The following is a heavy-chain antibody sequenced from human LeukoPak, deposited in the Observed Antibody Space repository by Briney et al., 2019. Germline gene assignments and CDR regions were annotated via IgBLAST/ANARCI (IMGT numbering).Heavy chain of an antibody. V-gene: IGHV4-59*08. CDR3: ARQPGIAAAGRNYYYGMDV. J-gene: IGHJ6*02. D-gene: IGHD6-13*01. Sequence: SETLSLTCTVSGGSISSCYWSWIRQPPGKGLEWIGYIYYSGSTNYNPSLKSRVTISVDTPTNQFSLKLSSVTAADTAVYYCARQPGIAAAGRNYYYGMDVWGQGTTVTVSS. CDR1: GGSISSCY. CDR2: IYYSGST.